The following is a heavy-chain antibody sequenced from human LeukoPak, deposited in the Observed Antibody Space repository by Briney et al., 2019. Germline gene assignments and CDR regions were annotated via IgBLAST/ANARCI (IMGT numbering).Heavy chain of an antibody. V-gene: IGHV4-39*07. CDR1: GGSITSRNFY. J-gene: IGHJ4*02. CDR3: ARNYYDSSGYYIDQFYFDS. CDR2: IFYTGNT. Sequence: SETLSLTCTVSGGSITSRNFYWGWIRQPPGKGLEWIGSIFYTGNTYYQPSLRGRLSISLDTSKNLFSLRLNSVTAADTAVYYCARNYYDSSGYYIDQFYFDSWGQGTLVTVSS. D-gene: IGHD3-22*01.